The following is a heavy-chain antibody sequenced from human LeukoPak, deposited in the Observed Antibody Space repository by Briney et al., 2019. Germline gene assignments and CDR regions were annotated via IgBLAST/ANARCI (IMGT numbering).Heavy chain of an antibody. Sequence: SVKVSCKASGGTFSSYAISWVRQAPGQGLEWMGGIIPIFGTANYAQKFQGRVTITADESTSTAYMELSSLRSEDTAVYYCAFRAYSSSGWFDPWGQGTLVTVSS. D-gene: IGHD6-6*01. V-gene: IGHV1-69*13. J-gene: IGHJ5*02. CDR3: AFRAYSSSGWFDP. CDR1: GGTFSSYA. CDR2: IIPIFGTA.